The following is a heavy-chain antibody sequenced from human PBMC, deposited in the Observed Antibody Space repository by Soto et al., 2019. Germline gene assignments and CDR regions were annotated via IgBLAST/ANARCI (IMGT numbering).Heavy chain of an antibody. CDR3: ARHGSYCFDD. CDR2: ITSSSTYT. CDR1: GFTFSDYY. Sequence: QVQLVESGGGLVKPGGSLRLSCAASGFTFSDYYMSWIRQAPGKGLEWVSCITSSSTYTNYADSVRGRFTISRDNAKNSLYLQMNSLRAEDTAVYYCARHGSYCFDDWGQGTLVTVSS. V-gene: IGHV3-11*06. D-gene: IGHD3-10*01. J-gene: IGHJ4*02.